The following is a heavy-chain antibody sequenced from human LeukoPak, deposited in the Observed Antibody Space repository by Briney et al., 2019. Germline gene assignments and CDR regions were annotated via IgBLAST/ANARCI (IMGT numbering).Heavy chain of an antibody. CDR1: GYTFTSYD. CDR2: MNPNSGNT. CDR3: ARRDGYNWNYFDY. J-gene: IGHJ4*02. V-gene: IGHV1-8*01. D-gene: IGHD5-24*01. Sequence: ASVKVSCKASGYTFTSYDINWGRQATGQGLEWMGWMNPNSGNTGYAQKFQGRVTMTRNTSISTAYMELSSLRSEDTAVYYCARRDGYNWNYFDYWGQGTLVTVSS.